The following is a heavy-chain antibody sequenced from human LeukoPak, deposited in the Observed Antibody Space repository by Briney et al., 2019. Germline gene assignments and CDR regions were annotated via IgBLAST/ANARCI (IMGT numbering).Heavy chain of an antibody. CDR3: ARQNDFRLDY. D-gene: IGHD3-3*01. CDR1: GYTFSSYW. J-gene: IGHJ4*02. V-gene: IGHV5-51*01. CDR2: IYPGDSDT. Sequence: GESLRISCKGSGYTFSSYWIGWVRQMPGKDLEWMGIIYPGDSDTRYSPSLQGQVTISVDTSIGTAYLQWSSLKASDTAIYYCARQNDFRLDYWGQGTLVTVSS.